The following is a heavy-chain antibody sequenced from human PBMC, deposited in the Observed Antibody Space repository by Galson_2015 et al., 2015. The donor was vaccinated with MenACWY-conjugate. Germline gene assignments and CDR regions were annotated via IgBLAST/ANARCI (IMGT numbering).Heavy chain of an antibody. V-gene: IGHV4-34*01. CDR3: ARVWGARGLGY. D-gene: IGHD1-26*01. J-gene: IGHJ4*02. CDR1: GGSFSGYY. Sequence: SESLSLTCAVYGGSFSGYYWSWIRQPPGKGLEWIGEVNHSGSTNYNPSLKSRVTISVDTSKNQFSLKLSSVTAADTAVYYCARVWGARGLGYWGQGTLVTVSS. CDR2: VNHSGST.